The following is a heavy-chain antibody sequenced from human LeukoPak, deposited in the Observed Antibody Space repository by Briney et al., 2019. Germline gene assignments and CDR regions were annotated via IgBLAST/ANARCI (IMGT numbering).Heavy chain of an antibody. CDR2: TYFKSKWNN. CDR1: GDSVSNNIAA. CDR3: ARDGEIRGAINAYDI. J-gene: IGHJ3*02. V-gene: IGHV6-1*01. D-gene: IGHD3-10*01. Sequence: SQTLLLTCAISGDSVSNNIAAWNWIRQSPSGGLEWLGRTYFKSKWNNDYAVSVKSRITIDPDTSKNQFSLQLNSVTPEDTAVYFCARDGEIRGAINAYDIWGQGTVVIVSS.